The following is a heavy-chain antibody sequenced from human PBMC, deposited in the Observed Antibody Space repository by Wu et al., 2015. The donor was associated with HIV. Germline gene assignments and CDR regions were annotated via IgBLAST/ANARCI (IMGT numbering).Heavy chain of an antibody. CDR2: IIPIFGTA. CDR3: ASETYYYDSSGYHALGN. V-gene: IGHV1-69*13. Sequence: QVQLVQSGAEVKKPGSSVKVSCKASGGTFRNNAISWVRQAPGQGLEWMGRIIPIFGTANNAQKFEGRVTITADESTSTANMELSSLRSEDTAVYYCASETYYYDSSGYHALGNWGQGTLVTVSS. J-gene: IGHJ4*02. D-gene: IGHD3-22*01. CDR1: GGTFRNNA.